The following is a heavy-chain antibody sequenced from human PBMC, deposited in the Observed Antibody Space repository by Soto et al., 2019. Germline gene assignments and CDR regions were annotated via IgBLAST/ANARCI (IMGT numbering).Heavy chain of an antibody. V-gene: IGHV3-23*01. J-gene: IGHJ4*02. D-gene: IGHD3-9*01. Sequence: SLRLSCAASGFTFSSYALSWVRQAPGEGLGWVSAIGGSGGSTYYADSVKGRFTISRDNSKNTLYLQMNNLRAEDTAVYYCAKDDYYDILTGNFDYWGQGTLVTVSS. CDR2: IGGSGGST. CDR3: AKDDYYDILTGNFDY. CDR1: GFTFSSYA.